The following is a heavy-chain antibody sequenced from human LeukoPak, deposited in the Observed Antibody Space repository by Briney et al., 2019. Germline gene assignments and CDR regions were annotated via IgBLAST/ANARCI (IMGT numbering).Heavy chain of an antibody. J-gene: IGHJ5*02. CDR3: ARDIPHYDFWSGYWGYNWFDP. CDR1: GGSISSSSYY. D-gene: IGHD3-3*01. Sequence: TSETLSLTCTVSGGSISSSSYYWGWIRQPPGKGPEWIGSIYYSGSTNYNPSLKSRVTMSVDTSKNQFSLKLSSVTAADTAVYYCARDIPHYDFWSGYWGYNWFDPWGQGTLVTVSS. V-gene: IGHV4-39*07. CDR2: IYYSGST.